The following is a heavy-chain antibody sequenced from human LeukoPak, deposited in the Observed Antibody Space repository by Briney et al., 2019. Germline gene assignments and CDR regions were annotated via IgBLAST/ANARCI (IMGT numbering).Heavy chain of an antibody. D-gene: IGHD1-26*01. CDR2: IIPIFGTA. V-gene: IGHV1-69*13. Sequence: SVKVSCKASGGTFSSYAISWVRQAPGQGLEWMGGIIPIFGTANYAQKFQGRVTITADESTSTAYMELSSLRSEGTAVYYCARGWELLGEFDYWGQGTLVTVSS. CDR1: GGTFSSYA. CDR3: ARGWELLGEFDY. J-gene: IGHJ4*02.